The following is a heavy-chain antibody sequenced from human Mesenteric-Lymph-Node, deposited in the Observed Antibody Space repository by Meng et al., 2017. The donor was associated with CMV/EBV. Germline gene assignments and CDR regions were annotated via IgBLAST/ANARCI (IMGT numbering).Heavy chain of an antibody. CDR3: AAEATLRGTFDN. J-gene: IGHJ4*02. CDR1: GGSVSSGNYY. D-gene: IGHD5-12*01. CDR2: IYSSGST. V-gene: IGHV4-61*01. Sequence: SETLSLTCTVSGGSVSSGNYYWSWIRQPPGKGLEWIGYIYSSGSTNYNPSLKSRVTISLDTSKNQFSLKLSSVTAADTAVYYCAAEATLRGTFDNWGQGTLVTVSS.